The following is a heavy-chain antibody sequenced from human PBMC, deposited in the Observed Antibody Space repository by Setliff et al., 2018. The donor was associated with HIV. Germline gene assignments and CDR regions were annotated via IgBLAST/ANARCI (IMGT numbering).Heavy chain of an antibody. Sequence: LTCAVYGGSFSGYYWTWVRQSPGKGLEWIAEINHSGATNYNPSLMSRVTISLDTSKSQFSLKLDSVTAADTAVYYCARGGGGLWFGDSTYYYIDVWGKGTTVTVS. J-gene: IGHJ6*03. V-gene: IGHV4-34*01. CDR1: GGSFSGYY. CDR3: ARGGGGLWFGDSTYYYIDV. CDR2: INHSGAT. D-gene: IGHD3-10*01.